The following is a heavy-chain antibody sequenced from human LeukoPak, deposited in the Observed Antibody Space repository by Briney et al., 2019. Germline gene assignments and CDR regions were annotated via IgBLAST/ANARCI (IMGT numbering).Heavy chain of an antibody. CDR3: AKRGVVIRVILVGFHKEAYYFDS. V-gene: IGHV3-23*01. CDR2: ISGSGGNT. Sequence: GGSLRLSCAVSGIILSNYGMSWVRQARGKGLECVSGISGSGGNTYYADSVKGRFTISGDNSKNTLYLQMTSLRAEDTAVYFCAKRGVVIRVILVGFHKEAYYFDSWGQGALVTVSS. J-gene: IGHJ4*02. D-gene: IGHD3-22*01. CDR1: GIILSNYG.